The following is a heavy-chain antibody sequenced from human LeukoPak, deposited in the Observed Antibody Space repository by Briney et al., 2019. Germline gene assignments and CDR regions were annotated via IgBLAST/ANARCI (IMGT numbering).Heavy chain of an antibody. CDR3: AKIDAYYYDSSGLNLDY. CDR2: ISGSGGST. J-gene: IGHJ4*02. D-gene: IGHD3-22*01. CDR1: GFTFSSYA. V-gene: IGHV3-23*01. Sequence: GGSLRLSCAASGFTFSSYAMSWVRQAPGKGLEWVSAISGSGGSTYYADSVKGRFTISRDNSENTLYLQMNSLRAEDTAVYYCAKIDAYYYDSSGLNLDYWGQGTLVTVSS.